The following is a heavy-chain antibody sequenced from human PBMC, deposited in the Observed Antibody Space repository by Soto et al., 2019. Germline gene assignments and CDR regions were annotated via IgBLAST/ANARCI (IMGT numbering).Heavy chain of an antibody. CDR2: SSSDGSKT. D-gene: IGHD3-9*01. CDR3: ARDLLFESAGCLDS. V-gene: IGHV3-30*04. J-gene: IGHJ4*02. Sequence: QVQLVESGGGVVQPGRSLRLSCAASGFDFNYYGMHWVRQAPGKGLEWVALSSSDGSKTDYADSVRGRFTITRDNPRKMVFLQMSSLRTDDTAVYFCARDLLFESAGCLDSWGQGTLVTVSS. CDR1: GFDFNYYG.